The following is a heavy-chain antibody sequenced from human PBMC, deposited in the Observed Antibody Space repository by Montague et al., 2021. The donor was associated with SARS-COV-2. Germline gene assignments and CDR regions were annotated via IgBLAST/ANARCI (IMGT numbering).Heavy chain of an antibody. Sequence: SETLSLTCTVSGGSISSSSYYWGWIRQPPGKGLEWIGSIYYSGSTYYNPSLKSRVTISVDTSKNQFSLKLSSVTAADTAVYYCARDPREVVAATLYNWFDPWGQGTLVTVSS. CDR2: IYYSGST. CDR3: ARDPREVVAATLYNWFDP. CDR1: GGSISSSSYY. D-gene: IGHD2-15*01. V-gene: IGHV4-39*07. J-gene: IGHJ5*02.